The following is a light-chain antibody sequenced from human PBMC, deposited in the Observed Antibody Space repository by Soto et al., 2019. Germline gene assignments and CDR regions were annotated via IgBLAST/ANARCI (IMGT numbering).Light chain of an antibody. J-gene: IGKJ1*01. CDR2: GVS. Sequence: DIQMTQSPSTLSASVGDRVTITCRASQSVGRSLAWYQQQPGKAPKLLIYGVSTLESGVPSRFSGFGSGTEFTLSISRLQRGDFGTYYCQQFYKGWTFGQGTRV. CDR3: QQFYKGWT. V-gene: IGKV1-5*01. CDR1: QSVGRS.